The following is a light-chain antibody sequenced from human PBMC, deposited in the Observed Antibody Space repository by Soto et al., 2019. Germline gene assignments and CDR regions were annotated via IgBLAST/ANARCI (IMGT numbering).Light chain of an antibody. CDR1: SSDVGGYSY. V-gene: IGLV2-11*01. CDR3: CSYAGAFTYV. Sequence: QSVLTQPRSVSGSPGHSVTISCTGTSSDVGGYSYVSWYQQHPGKAPKLMISDVSKRPSGVPDRFSGSKFGNTASLTISGLQAEDEADYYCCSYAGAFTYVFG. CDR2: DVS. J-gene: IGLJ1*01.